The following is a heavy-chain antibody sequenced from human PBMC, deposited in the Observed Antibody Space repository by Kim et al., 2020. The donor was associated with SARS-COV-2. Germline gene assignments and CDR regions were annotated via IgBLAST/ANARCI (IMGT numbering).Heavy chain of an antibody. Sequence: GGSLRLSCAASGFTFSTYSMNWVRQAPGKGLEWIASLCFALLPLVSAASVQGRFTISRDNAKNSLYLQMNSLRAEDTAVYYCARAAIDCTSTSCPLDSWGQGTLVTVSS. CDR3: ARAAIDCTSTSCPLDS. CDR1: GFTFSTYS. CDR2: LCFALLPL. J-gene: IGHJ4*02. V-gene: IGHV3-21*01. D-gene: IGHD2-2*01.